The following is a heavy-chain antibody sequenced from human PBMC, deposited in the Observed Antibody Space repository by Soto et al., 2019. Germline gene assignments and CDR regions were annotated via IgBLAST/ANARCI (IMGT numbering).Heavy chain of an antibody. D-gene: IGHD6-13*01. V-gene: IGHV1-69*13. CDR1: GGTFSSHS. CDR3: ARDCWQQQLGCYHYAMDV. J-gene: IGHJ6*02. CDR2: IIPIFHTP. Sequence: SVKVSCKAPGGTFSSHSISWVRQAPGQGLEWMGGIIPIFHTPSYAQKFQGRVTITADESTSTAYMELGSLGSDDTAVYYCARDCWQQQLGCYHYAMDVWGQGTTVTVSS.